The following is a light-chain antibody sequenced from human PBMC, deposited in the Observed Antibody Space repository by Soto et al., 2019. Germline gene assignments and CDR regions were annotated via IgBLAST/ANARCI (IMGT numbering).Light chain of an antibody. Sequence: DIQMTQSPSTLSASVGDRVTITCRASQTISHWLAWFQQKPGKAPNLLIYGVSNLASGVPSRFSGTGSGTEFTLTISNLQPDDIATYYCQQYGNFWWTFGHGTRVEIQ. CDR1: QTISHW. J-gene: IGKJ1*01. CDR3: QQYGNFWWT. CDR2: GVS. V-gene: IGKV1-5*03.